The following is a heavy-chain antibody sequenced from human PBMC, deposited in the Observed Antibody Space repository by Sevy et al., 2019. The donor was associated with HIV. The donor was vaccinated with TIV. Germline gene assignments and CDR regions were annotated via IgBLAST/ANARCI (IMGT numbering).Heavy chain of an antibody. D-gene: IGHD5-18*01. V-gene: IGHV3-11*01. CDR2: ISSSGTTL. CDR3: VGRRYSYTYSWSYHXDX. J-gene: IGHJ4*02. CDR1: GLTFSDYY. Sequence: GGSLRLSCAASGLTFSDYYMSWIRQAPGKGLEWLSYISSSGTTLYSADSVKGRFAISRDNAKNSLYLQMNSLRAEDTAVYFCVGRRYSYTYSWSYHXDXWGQGALVTVSS.